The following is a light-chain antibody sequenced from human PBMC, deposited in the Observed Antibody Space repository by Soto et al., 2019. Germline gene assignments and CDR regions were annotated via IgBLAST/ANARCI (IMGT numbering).Light chain of an antibody. V-gene: IGLV2-14*01. CDR1: SSDVGGYNY. CDR2: DVS. Sequence: QSVLTQPAPVSGSPGQSITITCTGTSSDVGGYNYVSWYQQHPGKALKLMIYDVSNRPSGVSNRCSGSKSGNTASLTISGLQAEDEADYYCSSYTSSSTWVFGGGTKLTVL. CDR3: SSYTSSSTWV. J-gene: IGLJ3*02.